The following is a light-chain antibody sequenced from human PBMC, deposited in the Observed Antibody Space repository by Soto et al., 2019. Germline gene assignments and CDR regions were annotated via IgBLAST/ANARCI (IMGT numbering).Light chain of an antibody. CDR1: QSVSSY. CDR2: DAS. Sequence: EIVLTQSPATLSLSPGERATLSCSASQSVSSYLAWYQQKPGQAPRLLIYDASTRATGIPARFSGSGSGTDFTLTISSLEPEDFAVYYCQQRSNWPLMYTFGQGTKLEIK. V-gene: IGKV3-11*01. CDR3: QQRSNWPLMYT. J-gene: IGKJ2*01.